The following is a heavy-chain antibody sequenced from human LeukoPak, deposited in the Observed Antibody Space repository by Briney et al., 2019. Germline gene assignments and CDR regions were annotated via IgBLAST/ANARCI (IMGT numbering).Heavy chain of an antibody. V-gene: IGHV1-18*01. Sequence: ASVKVSCKASGYTFTSYGISWVRQAPGQGLEWMGWISAYNGNTNYAQKLQGRVTMTTDTSTSTAYMELRSLRSDDTAVYYCARDIVVVVAATWEYNWFDHWGQGTLVTVSS. CDR3: ARDIVVVVAATWEYNWFDH. CDR1: GYTFTSYG. CDR2: ISAYNGNT. D-gene: IGHD2-15*01. J-gene: IGHJ5*02.